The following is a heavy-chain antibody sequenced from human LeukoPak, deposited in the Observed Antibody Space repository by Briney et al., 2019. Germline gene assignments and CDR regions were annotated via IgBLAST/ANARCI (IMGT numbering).Heavy chain of an antibody. Sequence: ASVKVSCKASGGTFSSFAFSWVRQAPGQGLEWMGGIIPIFGTANPAQKFQGRVTITADESTSTAYTELRSLRSDDTAVYYCASATLMGGWSITAYYFDYWGQGTLVTVSS. J-gene: IGHJ4*02. V-gene: IGHV1-69*01. CDR2: IIPIFGTA. CDR3: ASATLMGGWSITAYYFDY. D-gene: IGHD6-19*01. CDR1: GGTFSSFA.